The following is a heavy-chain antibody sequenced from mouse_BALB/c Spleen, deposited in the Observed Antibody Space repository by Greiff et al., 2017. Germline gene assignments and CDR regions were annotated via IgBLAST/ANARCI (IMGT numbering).Heavy chain of an antibody. J-gene: IGHJ4*01. CDR2: INSNGGST. D-gene: IGHD1-1*01. V-gene: IGHV5-6-2*01. CDR1: GFTFSSYY. Sequence: EVQLVESGGGLVKLGGSLKLSCAASGFTFSSYYMSWVRQTPEKRLELVAAINSNGGSTYYPDTVKGRFTISRDNAKNTLYLQMSSLKSEDTALYYCARHEDYYGSKGAMDYWGQGTSVTVSS. CDR3: ARHEDYYGSKGAMDY.